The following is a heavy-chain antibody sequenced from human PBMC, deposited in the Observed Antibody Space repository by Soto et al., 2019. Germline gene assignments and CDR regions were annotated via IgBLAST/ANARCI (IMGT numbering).Heavy chain of an antibody. CDR1: GFTFSSYS. D-gene: IGHD6-13*01. V-gene: IGHV3-48*01. J-gene: IGHJ3*02. CDR2: ISSSSSTI. CDR3: ARDLQQLDAFDI. Sequence: GGSLRLSCAASGFTFSSYSMNWVRQAPGKGLEWVSYISSSSSTIYCADSVKGRFTISRDNAKNSLYLQMNSLRAEDTAVYYCARDLQQLDAFDIWGQGTMVTVSS.